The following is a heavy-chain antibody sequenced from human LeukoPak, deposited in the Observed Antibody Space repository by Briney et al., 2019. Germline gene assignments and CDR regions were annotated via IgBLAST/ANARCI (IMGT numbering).Heavy chain of an antibody. J-gene: IGHJ4*02. Sequence: KPSETLSLTCAVYGGSFSGYYWSWIRQPPGKGLEWIGEINHGGSTNYNPSLKSRVTISVDTSKNQFSLKLSSVTAADTAVYYCARGPYDSSGYYYTTFDYWGQGTLVTVSS. D-gene: IGHD3-22*01. CDR1: GGSFSGYY. CDR3: ARGPYDSSGYYYTTFDY. V-gene: IGHV4-34*01. CDR2: INHGGST.